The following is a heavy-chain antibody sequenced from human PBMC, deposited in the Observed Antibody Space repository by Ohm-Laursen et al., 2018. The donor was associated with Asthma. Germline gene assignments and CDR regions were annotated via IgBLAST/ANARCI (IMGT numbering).Heavy chain of an antibody. CDR2: INPNGGST. CDR3: ASYDSSADAFDI. V-gene: IGHV1-46*03. CDR1: GYTLTSYS. J-gene: IGHJ3*02. Sequence: ASVKVSCKASGYTLTSYSMHWVRQAPGQGLEWMGIINPNGGSTTYAQKFQGRVTMTRDTSTSTVYMELSSLRSEDTAVYYCASYDSSADAFDIWGQGTMVTVSS. D-gene: IGHD3-22*01.